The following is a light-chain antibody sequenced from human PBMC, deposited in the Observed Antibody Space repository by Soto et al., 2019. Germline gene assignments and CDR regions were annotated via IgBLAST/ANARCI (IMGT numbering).Light chain of an antibody. CDR1: SSNIGAGKD. Sequence: QLVLTQPPSVSGAPGQRVTISCTGSSSNIGAGKDVNWSRQLPGTAPKLLIYADSSRPSGVPDRFSGSKSGSSASLAITGLQVEDEAEYYCQSYGTTLSGLYVFGTGTQLTVL. V-gene: IGLV1-40*01. CDR2: ADS. CDR3: QSYGTTLSGLYV. J-gene: IGLJ1*01.